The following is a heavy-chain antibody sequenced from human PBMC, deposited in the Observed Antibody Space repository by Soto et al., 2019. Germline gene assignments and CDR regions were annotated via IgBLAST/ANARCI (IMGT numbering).Heavy chain of an antibody. V-gene: IGHV1-46*01. D-gene: IGHD3-3*01. Sequence: ASVKVSCKASGYTFTSYYMHWVRQAPGQGLEWMGIVNPSGGSTSYAQKFQGRVTMTRDTSTSTVYMELSSLRSEDTAVYYCARGRSITIFGVVIIGFDPWGQGTLVTSPQ. CDR3: ARGRSITIFGVVIIGFDP. J-gene: IGHJ5*02. CDR1: GYTFTSYY. CDR2: VNPSGGST.